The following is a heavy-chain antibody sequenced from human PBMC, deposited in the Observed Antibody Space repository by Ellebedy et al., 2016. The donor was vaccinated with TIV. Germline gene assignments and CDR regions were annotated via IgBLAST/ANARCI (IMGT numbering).Heavy chain of an antibody. CDR2: IHYSGRN. CDR3: ARGDGDYALDY. Sequence: MPSETLSLTCTVSGGSISTYYWSWIRQPPGRGLEWIGYIHYSGRNNYNPSLRSRLTMSVDTSRNQFSLKLSSVTAADSAVYYCARGDGDYALDYWGQGTLVTVSS. CDR1: GGSISTYY. V-gene: IGHV4-59*01. D-gene: IGHD4-17*01. J-gene: IGHJ4*02.